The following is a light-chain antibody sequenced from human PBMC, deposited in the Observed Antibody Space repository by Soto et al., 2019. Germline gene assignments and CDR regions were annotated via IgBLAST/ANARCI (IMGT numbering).Light chain of an antibody. CDR3: SSYTSSTTHVV. J-gene: IGLJ2*01. CDR1: SSDVGGYNY. CDR2: DVS. V-gene: IGLV2-14*01. Sequence: QSALTQPASVSGSPGQSITISCTGTSSDVGGYNYVSWYQRHPGKSPKPMIYDVSNRPSGVSNRFSGSKSGNTASLTISGLQAEDVADYYCSSYTSSTTHVVFGGGTKLTVL.